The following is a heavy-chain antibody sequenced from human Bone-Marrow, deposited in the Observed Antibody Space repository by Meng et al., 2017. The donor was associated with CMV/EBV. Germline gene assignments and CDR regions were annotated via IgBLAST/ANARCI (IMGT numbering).Heavy chain of an antibody. CDR3: ARDDYYISGSPGDY. Sequence: GGSLRLSCAASGFTFSSYSMNWVRQAPGKGLEWVSSISSSSSYIYYADSVKGRFTISRDNAKNSPYLQMNSLRVEDTAVYFCARDDYYISGSPGDYWGQGGLVTVSS. CDR2: ISSSSSYI. CDR1: GFTFSSYS. D-gene: IGHD3-10*01. J-gene: IGHJ4*02. V-gene: IGHV3-21*01.